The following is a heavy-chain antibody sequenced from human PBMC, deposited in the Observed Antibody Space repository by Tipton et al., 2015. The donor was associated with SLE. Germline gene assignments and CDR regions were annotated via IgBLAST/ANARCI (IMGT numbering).Heavy chain of an antibody. CDR3: ARDVGYYDSSGYPFRYYYYYYMDV. J-gene: IGHJ6*03. V-gene: IGHV3-48*03. CDR1: GFTFSSYE. D-gene: IGHD3-22*01. Sequence: SLRLSCAASGFTFSSYEMNWVRQAPGKGLEWVSYISSSGSTIYYADSVKGRFTISRDNAKNSLYLQMNSLRAEDTAVYYCARDVGYYDSSGYPFRYYYYYYMDVWGKGTTVTVSS. CDR2: ISSSGSTI.